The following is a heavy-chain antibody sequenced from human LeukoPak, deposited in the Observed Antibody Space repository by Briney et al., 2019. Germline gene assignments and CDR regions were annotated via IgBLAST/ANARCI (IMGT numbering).Heavy chain of an antibody. V-gene: IGHV4-34*01. CDR1: GGSFSGYY. D-gene: IGHD6-19*01. CDR3: ARGPHGYTSGWYT. CDR2: ISHSGRI. J-gene: IGHJ5*02. Sequence: KPSETLSLTCDVYGGSFSGYYWSWIRQPPGKGLEWIGEISHSGRISYNPSLKSRVSISVDMSKNQFSLRLRSVTAADTAVYYCARGPHGYTSGWYTWGQGTLVTVSS.